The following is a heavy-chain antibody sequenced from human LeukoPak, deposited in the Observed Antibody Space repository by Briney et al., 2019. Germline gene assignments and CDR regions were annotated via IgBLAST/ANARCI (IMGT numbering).Heavy chain of an antibody. V-gene: IGHV3-30-3*01. CDR3: ARGSGGSCYSPMDV. D-gene: IGHD2-15*01. J-gene: IGHJ6*02. Sequence: PGRSLRLSCAASGFTFSSYAMHWVRQAPGKGLEWVAVISYDGSNKYYADSVKSRFTISRDNSKNTLYLQMNSLRTEDTAVYYCARGSGGSCYSPMDVWGQGTTVTVSS. CDR2: ISYDGSNK. CDR1: GFTFSSYA.